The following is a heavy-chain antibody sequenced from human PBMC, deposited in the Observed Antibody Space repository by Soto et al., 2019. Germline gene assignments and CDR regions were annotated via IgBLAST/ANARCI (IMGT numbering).Heavy chain of an antibody. J-gene: IGHJ4*02. D-gene: IGHD6-25*01. CDR2: ISGSGAST. CDR3: AKGIAAKPMGYSDY. V-gene: IGHV3-23*01. Sequence: GGSLRLSCAASGFTFSSYAMSWVRQAPGKWLEWVPAISGSGASTYYADSVKGRFTISRDNSKNTLYLQMNSLRAEDMAVYYCAKGIAAKPMGYSDYWGQGTLVTVSS. CDR1: GFTFSSYA.